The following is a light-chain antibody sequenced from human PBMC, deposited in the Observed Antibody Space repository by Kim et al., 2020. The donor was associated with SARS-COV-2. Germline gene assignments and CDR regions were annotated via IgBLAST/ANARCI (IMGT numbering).Light chain of an antibody. CDR2: GAS. Sequence: VSLGERATLSCRASQSVSSYLAWYQHKPGQAPRLLIYGASTRATGIPARFSGSGSGTEFTLTISSLQSEDFAVYYCQQYNNWPPHTFGQGTKLEI. CDR3: QQYNNWPPHT. CDR1: QSVSSY. J-gene: IGKJ2*01. V-gene: IGKV3-15*01.